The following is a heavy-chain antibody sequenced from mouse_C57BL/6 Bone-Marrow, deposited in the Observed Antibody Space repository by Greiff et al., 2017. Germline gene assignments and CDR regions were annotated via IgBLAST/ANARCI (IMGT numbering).Heavy chain of an antibody. Sequence: QVQLKQSGAELVRPGASVTLSCKASGYTFTDYEMHWVKQTPVHGLEWIGAIDPVTGGTAYNQKFKGKAILTADKSSSTAYMELRSLTSEDSAVYYCTDDYDSYWGQGTTLTVSS. J-gene: IGHJ2*01. D-gene: IGHD2-4*01. V-gene: IGHV1-15*01. CDR2: IDPVTGGT. CDR1: GYTFTDYE. CDR3: TDDYDSY.